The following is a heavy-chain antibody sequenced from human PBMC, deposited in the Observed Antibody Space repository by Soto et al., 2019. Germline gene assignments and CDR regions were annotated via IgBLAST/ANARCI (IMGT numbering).Heavy chain of an antibody. Sequence: KPSETLSLTCSVSGDYISVGNWWHWVRQPPGKGLEWVGEVFHSETPRYNPSLKSRVTISVDKSNNLFSLELNSVTAADTAIYYCARDRKYSDNRWAFDVWGPGTMVT. CDR1: GDYISVGNW. CDR3: ARDRKYSDNRWAFDV. D-gene: IGHD3-22*01. V-gene: IGHV4-4*02. CDR2: VFHSETP. J-gene: IGHJ3*01.